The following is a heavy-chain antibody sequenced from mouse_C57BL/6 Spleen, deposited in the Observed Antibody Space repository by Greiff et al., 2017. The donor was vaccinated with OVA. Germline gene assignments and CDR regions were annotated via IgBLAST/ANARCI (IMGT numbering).Heavy chain of an antibody. V-gene: IGHV1-15*01. CDR2: IDPETGGT. CDR1: GYTFTDYE. Sequence: PVQQSGAELVRPGASVTLSCKASGYTFTDYEMHWVKQTPVHGLEWIGAIDPETGGTAYNQKFKGKAILTADKSSSTAYMELRSLTSEDSAVYYCTRGETAQPFDYWGQGTTLTVSS. D-gene: IGHD3-2*02. J-gene: IGHJ2*01. CDR3: TRGETAQPFDY.